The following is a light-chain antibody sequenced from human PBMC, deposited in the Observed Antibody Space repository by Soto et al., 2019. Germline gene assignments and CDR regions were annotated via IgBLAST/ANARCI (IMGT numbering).Light chain of an antibody. CDR3: QQRSNWPAFT. CDR2: DAS. CDR1: QSVSSY. V-gene: IGKV3-11*01. Sequence: EIVLTQSPATLSLSPGERATLSCRASQSVSSYLAWYQQKPGQAPRLLIYDASNRATGIPARFSGSGSGTDFTLTISSLEPEDFAVYYCQQRSNWPAFTFGPGTTVDIK. J-gene: IGKJ3*01.